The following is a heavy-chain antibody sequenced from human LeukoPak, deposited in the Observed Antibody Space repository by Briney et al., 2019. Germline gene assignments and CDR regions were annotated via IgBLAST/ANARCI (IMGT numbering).Heavy chain of an antibody. CDR2: IIPIFGTA. V-gene: IGHV1-69*13. CDR3: ARAYYDSSGYYFGPAFDY. Sequence: SVKVSCKASGGTFSSYAISWVRQAPGQGLEWMGGIIPIFGTANYAQKFQGRVTITADESTSTAYMELSSLRSEDTAVYYCARAYYDSSGYYFGPAFDYWGQGTLVTVSS. J-gene: IGHJ4*02. CDR1: GGTFSSYA. D-gene: IGHD3-22*01.